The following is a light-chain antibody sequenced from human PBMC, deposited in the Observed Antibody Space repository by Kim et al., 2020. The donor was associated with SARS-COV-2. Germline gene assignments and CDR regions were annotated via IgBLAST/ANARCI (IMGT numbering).Light chain of an antibody. V-gene: IGKV1-5*01. J-gene: IGKJ1*01. Sequence: ASVGDRVTITCRASQSISGWLGWYQQKPGKAPKLLIYDASSLKSGVPSRFSGRGSGTEYTLTISSLQPDDFATYYCQHYNIYPWTFGQGTKVEIK. CDR2: DAS. CDR1: QSISGW. CDR3: QHYNIYPWT.